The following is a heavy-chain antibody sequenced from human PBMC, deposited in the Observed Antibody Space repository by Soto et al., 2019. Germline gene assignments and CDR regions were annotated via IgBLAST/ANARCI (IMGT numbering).Heavy chain of an antibody. D-gene: IGHD6-6*01. J-gene: IGHJ4*02. CDR1: GYTFTGYY. CDR3: ARGGSSSLDY. V-gene: IGHV1-2*06. Sequence: QVQLVQSGAEVKKPGASVKVSCKASGYTFTGYYMHWVRQAPGQGPEWMGRINPNSGGTTYAQKSQGRVTVTRDTSISTAYMELSSLRSDDTAVYYCARGGSSSLDYWGQGTLVTVSS. CDR2: INPNSGGT.